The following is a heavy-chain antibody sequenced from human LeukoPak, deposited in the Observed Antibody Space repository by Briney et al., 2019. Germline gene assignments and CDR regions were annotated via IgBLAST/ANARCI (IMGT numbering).Heavy chain of an antibody. CDR3: AKYKEYDYGDGEDY. CDR2: ISGSGGST. CDR1: GFTFSSYW. Sequence: WGSLRLSCAASGFTFSSYWLSWIRQAPGKGLEWVSAISGSGGSTYYADSVKGRFTISRDNSKNTLYLQMSSLRAEDTGVYYCAKYKEYDYGDGEDYWGQGTLVTVSS. V-gene: IGHV3-23*01. J-gene: IGHJ4*02. D-gene: IGHD4-17*01.